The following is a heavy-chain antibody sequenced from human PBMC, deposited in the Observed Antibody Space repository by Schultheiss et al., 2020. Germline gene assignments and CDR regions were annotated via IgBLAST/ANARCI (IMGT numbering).Heavy chain of an antibody. CDR2: TYYRSKWYN. Sequence: SQTLSLTCAISGDSVSSNSAAWNWIRQSPSRGLEWLGRTYYRSKWYNDYAVSVKSRITINPDTSKNQFSLQLNSVTPEDTAVYYCARDPIHSGSYYRRYYYYGMEVWGKGTTVTVSS. CDR1: GDSVSSNSAA. CDR3: ARDPIHSGSYYRRYYYYGMEV. D-gene: IGHD1-26*01. V-gene: IGHV6-1*01. J-gene: IGHJ6*04.